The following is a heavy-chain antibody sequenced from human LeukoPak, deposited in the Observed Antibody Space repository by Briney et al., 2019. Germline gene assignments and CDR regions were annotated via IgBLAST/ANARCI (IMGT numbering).Heavy chain of an antibody. CDR2: INPNSGGT. CDR1: GYTFTSYA. V-gene: IGHV1-2*02. D-gene: IGHD2-2*01. CDR3: AGSVVVPAFDY. J-gene: IGHJ4*02. Sequence: ASVKASCKASGYTFTSYAMNWVRQAPGQGLEWLGWINPNSGGTNYAQKFQGRVTMTRDTSISTAYMELNRLRSDDTAVYFCAGSVVVPAFDYWGQGTLVTVSS.